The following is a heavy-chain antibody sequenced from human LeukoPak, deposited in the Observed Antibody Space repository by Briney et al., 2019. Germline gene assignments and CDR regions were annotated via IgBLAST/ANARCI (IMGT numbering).Heavy chain of an antibody. CDR3: ARTTSEQQLAQFFDY. D-gene: IGHD6-13*01. J-gene: IGHJ4*02. Sequence: GGSLRLSCAASGFTFSSYAMHWVCQAPGKGLEYVSAISSNGGSTYYANSVKGRFTISRDNSKNTLYLQMGSLRAEDMAVYYCARTTSEQQLAQFFDYWGQGTLVTVSS. V-gene: IGHV3-64*01. CDR2: ISSNGGST. CDR1: GFTFSSYA.